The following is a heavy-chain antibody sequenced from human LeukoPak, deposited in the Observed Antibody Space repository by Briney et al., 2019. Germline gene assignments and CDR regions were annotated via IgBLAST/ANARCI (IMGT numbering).Heavy chain of an antibody. D-gene: IGHD6-19*01. CDR1: GFTFSSYA. CDR2: ISGSGGST. CDR3: AKEVGYSSGWYPFYYYYYGMDV. V-gene: IGHV3-23*01. J-gene: IGHJ6*02. Sequence: GGSLRLSCAASGFTFSSYAMSWVRQAPGKGLEWVSAISGSGGSTYYADSVKGRFTISRDNSKNTLYLQMNSLRAEDTAVYYCAKEVGYSSGWYPFYYYYYGMDVWGQGTTVTVSS.